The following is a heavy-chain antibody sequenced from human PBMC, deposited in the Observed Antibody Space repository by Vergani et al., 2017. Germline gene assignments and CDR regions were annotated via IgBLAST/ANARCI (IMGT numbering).Heavy chain of an antibody. CDR2: INWNGGST. CDR3: ARDWGDTVVTTGQFDY. V-gene: IGHV3-20*04. Sequence: EVQLLESGGGSVQPGESLRLSCVASGFRFREHGMNWVRQAPGKGLEWVSGINWNGGSTGYADSVKGRFTISRDNAKNSLYLQMNSLRAEDTALYYCARDWGDTVVTTGQFDYWGQGTLVTVSS. CDR1: GFRFREHG. J-gene: IGHJ4*02. D-gene: IGHD4-23*01.